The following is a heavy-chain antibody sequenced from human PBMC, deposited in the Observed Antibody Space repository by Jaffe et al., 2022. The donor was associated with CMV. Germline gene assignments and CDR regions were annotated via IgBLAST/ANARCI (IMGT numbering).Heavy chain of an antibody. Sequence: QVQLVQSGAEVKKPGASVKVSCKASGYTFTSYGISWVRQAPGQGLEWMGWISAYNGNTNYAQKLQGRVTMTTDTSTSTAYMELRSLRSDDTAVYYCARETPEVLLWFGESRAYYYYGMDVWGQGTTVTVSS. CDR1: GYTFTSYG. CDR3: ARETPEVLLWFGESRAYYYYGMDV. V-gene: IGHV1-18*01. D-gene: IGHD3-10*01. CDR2: ISAYNGNT. J-gene: IGHJ6*02.